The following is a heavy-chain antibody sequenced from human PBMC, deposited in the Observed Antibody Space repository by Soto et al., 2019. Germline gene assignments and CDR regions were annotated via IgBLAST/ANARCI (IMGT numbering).Heavy chain of an antibody. D-gene: IGHD3-10*01. CDR1: GFTFSDYY. CDR2: ISSSSSYT. V-gene: IGHV3-11*06. CDR3: ARDRGSHGSGDSYYYGMDV. Sequence: GGSLRLSCAASGFTFSDYYMSWIRQAPGKGLEWVSYISSSSSYTNYADSVNGRFTISRDNAKNSLYLQMNSLRAEDTAVYYCARDRGSHGSGDSYYYGMDVWGPGTTVTVSS. J-gene: IGHJ6*02.